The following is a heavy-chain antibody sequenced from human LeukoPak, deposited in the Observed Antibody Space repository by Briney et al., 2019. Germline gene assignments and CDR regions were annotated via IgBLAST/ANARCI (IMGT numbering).Heavy chain of an antibody. D-gene: IGHD3-9*01. Sequence: SETLSLTCTVSAGSISSTYWSWIRQPAGKGLEWIGRIYTSGSTNYNPSLKSRVTMSVDPSKHQFSLKLSSVTAAATAVYYCARGSNRYTAYYDILTGGFDIWGQGTMVTVS. V-gene: IGHV4-4*07. J-gene: IGHJ3*02. CDR3: ARGSNRYTAYYDILTGGFDI. CDR1: AGSISSTY. CDR2: IYTSGST.